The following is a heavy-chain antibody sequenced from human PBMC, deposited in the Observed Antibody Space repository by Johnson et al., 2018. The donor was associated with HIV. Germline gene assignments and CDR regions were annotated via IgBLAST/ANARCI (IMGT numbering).Heavy chain of an antibody. J-gene: IGHJ3*02. CDR2: ISYDGSTK. Sequence: QVQLVESGGGLVQPGGSLRLSCAASGFTFSSYAMHWVRQAPGKGLEWVAVISYDGSTKYYADSVKGRFTISRDNSKNPLYLQMNSLRAEDTAVYYCARGGTMIVVVITYDAFDIWGQGTMVTVSS. CDR3: ARGGTMIVVVITYDAFDI. V-gene: IGHV3-30*04. CDR1: GFTFSSYA. D-gene: IGHD3-22*01.